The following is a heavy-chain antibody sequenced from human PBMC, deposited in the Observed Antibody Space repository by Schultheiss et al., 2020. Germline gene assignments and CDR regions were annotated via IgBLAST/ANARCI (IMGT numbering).Heavy chain of an antibody. V-gene: IGHV3-21*04. Sequence: GGSLRLSCAASGFTFSSYSMNWVRQAPGKGLEWVSSISSSSSYIYHADSVKGRFTISRDNAKNSLYLQMNSLRAEDTAVYYCARAAPIVVVPAAIGSGAFDIWGQGTMVTVSS. CDR1: GFTFSSYS. J-gene: IGHJ3*02. CDR3: ARAAPIVVVPAAIGSGAFDI. CDR2: ISSSSSYI. D-gene: IGHD2-2*01.